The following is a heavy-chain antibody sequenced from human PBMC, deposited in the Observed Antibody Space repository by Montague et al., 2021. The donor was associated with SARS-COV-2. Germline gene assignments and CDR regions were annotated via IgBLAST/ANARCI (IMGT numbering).Heavy chain of an antibody. J-gene: IGHJ6*02. CDR2: IYYTGST. D-gene: IGHD4-17*01. CDR3: ARDNYGDWGYYGLDV. V-gene: IGHV4-59*01. CDR1: GGSIGTYY. Sequence: SDILSLTCTVSGGSIGTYYWNWIRQSPGKGLEWLGYIYYTGSTKYSPSLKSRITISMNTSRDQLSLRLKSVTAADTAVYYCARDNYGDWGYYGLDVWGQGTTVIVSS.